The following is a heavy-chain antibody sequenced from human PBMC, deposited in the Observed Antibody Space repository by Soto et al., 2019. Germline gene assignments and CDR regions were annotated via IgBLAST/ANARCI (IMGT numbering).Heavy chain of an antibody. V-gene: IGHV1-69*02. CDR2: IIPILGIP. J-gene: IGHJ6*02. CDR3: ARLRDSDGMDV. CDR1: GGTFRTYT. Sequence: QVQLVQTWAEVKKPGSSVKVSCKASGGTFRTYTITWVRQAPGQGLEWMGRIIPILGIPNYAQKFQGRVTITADKSTSTAYMELSSLRSEDTAVYYCARLRDSDGMDVWGQGTTVTVSS. D-gene: IGHD1-26*01.